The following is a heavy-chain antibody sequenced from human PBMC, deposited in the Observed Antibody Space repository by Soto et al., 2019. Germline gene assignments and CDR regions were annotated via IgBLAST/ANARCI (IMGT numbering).Heavy chain of an antibody. CDR3: GKERRGSGWSVCNF. J-gene: IGHJ4*02. Sequence: GGSLRLSCTASGFPFSHYAMNWVRQGPGTRLEWVADISGSGDSARYADSVRGRFSISRDNSRDTLYLQMNSLRVDDTAVYYCGKERRGSGWSVCNFWGQGALVTVSS. V-gene: IGHV3-23*01. CDR2: ISGSGDSA. D-gene: IGHD6-19*01. CDR1: GFPFSHYA.